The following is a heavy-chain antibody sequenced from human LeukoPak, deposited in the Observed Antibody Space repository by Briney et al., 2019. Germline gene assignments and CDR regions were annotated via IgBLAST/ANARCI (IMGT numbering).Heavy chain of an antibody. J-gene: IGHJ4*02. D-gene: IGHD3-10*01. V-gene: IGHV1-8*01. CDR1: GYTFTSYD. CDR2: MNPNRGNT. Sequence: ASVKVSREASGYTFTSYDINWVRQATGQGLEWMGWMNPNRGNTGYAQKFQGRVTMTRNTSISTAYMELSSLRSEDTAVYYCARWGSGSYYIPYYFDYWGQGTLVTVSS. CDR3: ARWGSGSYYIPYYFDY.